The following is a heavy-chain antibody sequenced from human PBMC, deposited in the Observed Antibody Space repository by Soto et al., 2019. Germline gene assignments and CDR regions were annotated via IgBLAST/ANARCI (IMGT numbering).Heavy chain of an antibody. V-gene: IGHV3-15*01. CDR2: IKSKTDGGTT. CDR1: GFTFTNAW. CDR3: TTQGYYYYYGMDV. J-gene: IGHJ6*02. Sequence: GGSLRLSCAASGFTFTNAWMSWVRQAPGKGLEWVGRIKSKTDGGTTDYAAPVKGRFTISRDDSKNTLYLQMNSLKTEDTAVYYCTTQGYYYYYGMDVWGQGTTVTVSS.